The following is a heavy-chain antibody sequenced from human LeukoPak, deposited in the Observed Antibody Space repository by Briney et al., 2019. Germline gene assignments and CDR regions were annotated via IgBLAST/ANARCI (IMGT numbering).Heavy chain of an antibody. V-gene: IGHV3-48*03. CDR1: GFSLRSQE. Sequence: GGSLRLSCAASGFSLRSQEMAWVRQAPGKGLEWVSYISKDGRTIYYADSVKGRFTISRDNTRNSLFLQLSSLSADDTAFYYCAIGSYTGFDLDFDSWGQGTLVTISS. CDR2: ISKDGRTI. CDR3: AIGSYTGFDLDFDS. J-gene: IGHJ4*02. D-gene: IGHD5-12*01.